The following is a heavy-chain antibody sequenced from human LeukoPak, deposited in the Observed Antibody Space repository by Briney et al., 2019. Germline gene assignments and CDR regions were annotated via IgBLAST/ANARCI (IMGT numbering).Heavy chain of an antibody. CDR3: SRDGRYNLNYADY. CDR1: GYTFTTYG. CDR2: ISGYNGNR. Sequence: ASVKVSCKASGYTFTTYGISWVRQAPGQGLEWMGWISGYNGNRNNAQKLQGRVTMTTDTSTSTAYMELRSLRSDDTAVYYCSRDGRYNLNYADYWGREPLVTVSS. D-gene: IGHD1-20*01. V-gene: IGHV1-18*01. J-gene: IGHJ4*02.